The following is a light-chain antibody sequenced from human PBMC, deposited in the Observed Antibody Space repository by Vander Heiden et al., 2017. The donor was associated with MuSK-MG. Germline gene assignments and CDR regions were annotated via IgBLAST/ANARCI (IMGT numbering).Light chain of an antibody. CDR2: WAF. Sequence: DIVLTQSPDPLPVSLGATAPTHCKSSQSVLYGSNNKNHVAWYQHKPGQPPKLLIYWAFTRESGVPDRFSGSGSGTDFTLTISSLQAEDVAVYYCQQHYSTLTFGGGTKVEIK. CDR3: QQHYSTLT. CDR1: QSVLYGSNNKNH. J-gene: IGKJ4*01. V-gene: IGKV4-1*01.